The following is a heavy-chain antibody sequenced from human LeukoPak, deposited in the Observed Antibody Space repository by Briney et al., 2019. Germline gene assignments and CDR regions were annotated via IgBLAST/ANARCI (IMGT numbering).Heavy chain of an antibody. J-gene: IGHJ3*02. CDR3: AKGRRGSGSYYADAFDI. V-gene: IGHV3-23*01. CDR2: ISGSGGST. CDR1: GFTFSSYA. Sequence: GGSLRLSCAASGFTFSSYAMSWVRQAPGKGLEWVSAISGSGGSTYYADSVKGRFTISRDNSKNTLYLQMNSLRAEDTAVYYCAKGRRGSGSYYADAFDIWGQGTMVTVSS. D-gene: IGHD3-10*01.